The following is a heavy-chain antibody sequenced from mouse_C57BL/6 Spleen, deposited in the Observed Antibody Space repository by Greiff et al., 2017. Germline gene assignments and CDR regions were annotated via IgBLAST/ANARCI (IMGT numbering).Heavy chain of an antibody. V-gene: IGHV1-80*01. CDR3: ARFYYSNYGGFAY. CDR2: IYPGDGDT. J-gene: IGHJ3*01. Sequence: SGAELVKPGASVKISCKASGYAFSSYWMNWVKQRPGKGLEWIGQIYPGDGDTNYNGKFKGKATLTADKSSSTAYMQLSSLTSEDSAVYFCARFYYSNYGGFAYWGQGTLVTVSA. D-gene: IGHD2-5*01. CDR1: GYAFSSYW.